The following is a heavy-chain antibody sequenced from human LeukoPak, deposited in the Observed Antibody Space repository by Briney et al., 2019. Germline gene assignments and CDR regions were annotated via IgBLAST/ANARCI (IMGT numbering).Heavy chain of an antibody. V-gene: IGHV3-48*04. CDR1: GFTFSSYS. J-gene: IGHJ4*02. CDR2: ISSSSSTI. D-gene: IGHD6-13*01. CDR3: ARGSEQQLAYYFDY. Sequence: GGSLRLSCAASGFTFSSYSMNWVRQAPGKGLEWVSYISSSSSTIYYADSVKGRFTISRDNAKNSLYLQMNSLRAEDTAVYYCARGSEQQLAYYFDYWGQGTLVTVSS.